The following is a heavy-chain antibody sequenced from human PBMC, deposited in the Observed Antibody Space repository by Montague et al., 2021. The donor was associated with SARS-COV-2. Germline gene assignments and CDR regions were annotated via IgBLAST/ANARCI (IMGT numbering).Heavy chain of an antibody. CDR1: GVSVSNRYTH. Sequence: SETLSLTCTVSGVSVSNRYTHWSWIRQSPGKGLEWIGHIDYGGSPDYSPSLHSRVTISLDTSKNQLSLRLNSATAADTAVYHCATYWQGGSGRGSWGQGTLVTVSS. D-gene: IGHD3-10*01. CDR3: ATYWQGGSGRGS. CDR2: IDYGGSP. J-gene: IGHJ5*02. V-gene: IGHV4-61*01.